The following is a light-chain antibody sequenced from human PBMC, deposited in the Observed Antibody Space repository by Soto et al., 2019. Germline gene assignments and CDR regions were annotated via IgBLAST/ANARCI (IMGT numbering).Light chain of an antibody. CDR2: DTS. CDR3: QQRSNWIT. CDR1: QSVSRY. V-gene: IGKV3-11*01. Sequence: IVLTQSPSTLSLSPGDRASLSCTASQSVSRYSAWYQQKTGQAPRLLIYDTSYRATCIAARFSGSVSVTEFTLTISLLEAVDFAVYYCQQRSNWITFGQGTRLEIK. J-gene: IGKJ5*01.